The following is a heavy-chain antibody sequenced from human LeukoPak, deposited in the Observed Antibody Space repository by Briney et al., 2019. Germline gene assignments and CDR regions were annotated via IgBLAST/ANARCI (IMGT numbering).Heavy chain of an antibody. D-gene: IGHD4-11*01. CDR2: ITLSSSEI. CDR3: VRGSGPTVAYYRMDV. Sequence: GGSLRLSCRGSGFSFSSYSMNWVRQAPGEGLEWVSFITLSSSEIFYADSVRGRFSISRDNAPNSVFLQMSSLRAEDTAVYYCVRGSGPTVAYYRMDVWGTGTTVSVSS. CDR1: GFSFSSYS. J-gene: IGHJ6*04. V-gene: IGHV3-21*05.